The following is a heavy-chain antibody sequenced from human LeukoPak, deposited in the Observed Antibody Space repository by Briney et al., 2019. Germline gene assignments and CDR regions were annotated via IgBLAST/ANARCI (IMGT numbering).Heavy chain of an antibody. CDR1: GGSISSYY. V-gene: IGHV4-59*01. Sequence: SQTLSLTCTVSGGSISSYYWSWIRQPPGKGLEWIGYIYYSGSTNYNPSLKSRVTISVDTSKNQFSLKLSSVTAADTAVYYCARALRARITGTTASVYGMDVWGQGTTVTVSS. CDR2: IYYSGST. CDR3: ARALRARITGTTASVYGMDV. D-gene: IGHD1-20*01. J-gene: IGHJ6*02.